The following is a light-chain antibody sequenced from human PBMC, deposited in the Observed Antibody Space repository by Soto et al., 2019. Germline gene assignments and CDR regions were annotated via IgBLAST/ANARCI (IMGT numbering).Light chain of an antibody. Sequence: EIVLTQSPGTLSLSPGERATLSCRASQSVSSSYLAWYQQKPGQAPRLLIYGASSRATGIPDRFSGSGSGTDFTLTISRLEPEDCAVYYCQQYGSSPVTFGQGTKV. J-gene: IGKJ1*01. CDR1: QSVSSSY. CDR2: GAS. V-gene: IGKV3-20*01. CDR3: QQYGSSPVT.